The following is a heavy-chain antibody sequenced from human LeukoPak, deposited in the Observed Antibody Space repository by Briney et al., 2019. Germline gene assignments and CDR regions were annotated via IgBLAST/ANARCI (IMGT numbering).Heavy chain of an antibody. D-gene: IGHD2-2*01. CDR1: GFTVSSNY. J-gene: IGHJ5*02. Sequence: GGSLRLSCAASGFTVSSNYMSWVRQAPGKGLEWVSVIYSGGSTYYADSVKGRFTISRDNSKNTLYLQMNSLRAEDTAVYYCARQYCSSTSCQWGNWFDPWGQGTLVTVSS. CDR2: IYSGGST. CDR3: ARQYCSSTSCQWGNWFDP. V-gene: IGHV3-53*05.